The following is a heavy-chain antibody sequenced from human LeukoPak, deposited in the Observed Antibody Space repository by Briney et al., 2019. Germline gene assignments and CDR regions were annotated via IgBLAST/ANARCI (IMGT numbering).Heavy chain of an antibody. CDR1: GNYW. CDR3: ARPYSSPPGNWFGS. CDR2: INSDGSWT. D-gene: IGHD6-13*01. Sequence: GGSLRLSCAASGNYWMHWVRQAPGKGLVWVSHINSDGSWTSYADSVKGRFTISKDNAKNTVYLQMNSLRAEDTAVYYCARPYSSPPGNWFGSWGQGTLVTVSS. V-gene: IGHV3-74*01. J-gene: IGHJ5*01.